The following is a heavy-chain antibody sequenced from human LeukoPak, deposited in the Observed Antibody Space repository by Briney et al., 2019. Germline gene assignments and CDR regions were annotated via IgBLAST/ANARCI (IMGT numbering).Heavy chain of an antibody. J-gene: IGHJ4*02. D-gene: IGHD6-19*01. V-gene: IGHV3-7*01. CDR2: IKQDGSEK. CDR1: GFTFGDTW. Sequence: PGGSLRLSCAASGFTFGDTWMNWVRQVPGQGLEWVANIKQDGSEKFYVASVKGRFTISRDNGKSSLYLQMNSLRAEDTAVYYCARDAPVAPPPNSGWYEATLDYWGQGTLVTVSS. CDR3: ARDAPVAPPPNSGWYEATLDY.